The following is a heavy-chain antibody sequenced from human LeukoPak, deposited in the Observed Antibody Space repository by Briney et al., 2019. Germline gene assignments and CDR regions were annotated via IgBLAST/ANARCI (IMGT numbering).Heavy chain of an antibody. CDR1: GFTFNNYA. J-gene: IGHJ4*02. Sequence: GGSLRLSCAASGFTFNNYAMTWVRQAPGKGLEWVSGISNGGNNTYYADSVKGRFTISRDNSKNTLYLQMNSLRAEDTAVYYCASAAYYHDYWGQGTLVTVSS. CDR3: ASAAYYHDY. V-gene: IGHV3-23*01. CDR2: ISNGGNNT. D-gene: IGHD3-16*01.